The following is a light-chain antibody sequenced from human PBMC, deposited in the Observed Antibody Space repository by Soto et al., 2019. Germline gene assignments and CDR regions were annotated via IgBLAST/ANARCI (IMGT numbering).Light chain of an antibody. J-gene: IGLJ1*01. CDR1: SSDGGYYDF. V-gene: IGLV2-14*01. Sequence: QSVLTQPASVSGSPGQSITISCTGTSSDGGYYDFVSWYQQHPGKAPKLIIYEVSNRPSGVSDRFSASKSGNTASLTISGLQPEDDADYRCSSYAGSTAFYVFGTATKVTAL. CDR2: EVS. CDR3: SSYAGSTAFYV.